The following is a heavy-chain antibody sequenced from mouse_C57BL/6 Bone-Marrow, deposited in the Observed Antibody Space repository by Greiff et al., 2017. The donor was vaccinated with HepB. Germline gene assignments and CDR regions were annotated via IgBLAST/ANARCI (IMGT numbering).Heavy chain of an antibody. Sequence: QVQLQQSGAELVRPGTSVKLSCKASGYTFTSYWMHWVKQRPGQGLEWIGVIDPSDSYTNYNQKFKGKATLTVDTSSSTAYMQLSSLTSEDSAVYYCARSGRGGSDYWGQGTTLTVSS. CDR1: GYTFTSYW. CDR2: IDPSDSYT. D-gene: IGHD3-2*02. CDR3: ARSGRGGSDY. J-gene: IGHJ2*01. V-gene: IGHV1-59*01.